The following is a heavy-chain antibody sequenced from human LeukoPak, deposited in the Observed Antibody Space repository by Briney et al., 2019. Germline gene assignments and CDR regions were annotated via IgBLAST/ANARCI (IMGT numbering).Heavy chain of an antibody. CDR3: AKGVSNFDY. Sequence: GRSLRLSCAASGFTFSDSGMHWVRQAPGKGLEWVAVISYDGSNNYYADSVKGRFTISRDNSKNTLYLQMNSLRPEDTAVYYRAKGVSNFDYWGQGTLVTVSS. V-gene: IGHV3-30*18. D-gene: IGHD3-10*01. CDR1: GFTFSDSG. J-gene: IGHJ4*02. CDR2: ISYDGSNN.